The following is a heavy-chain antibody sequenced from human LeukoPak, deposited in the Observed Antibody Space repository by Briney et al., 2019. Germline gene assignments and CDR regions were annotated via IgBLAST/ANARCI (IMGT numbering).Heavy chain of an antibody. V-gene: IGHV3-66*01. CDR2: IYSGGST. CDR1: GLTVSSNY. CDR3: ARGGSNFDY. D-gene: IGHD2-2*01. J-gene: IGHJ4*02. Sequence: PGGSLRLSCAASGLTVSSNYMSWVRLAPGKGLEWVALIYSGGSTSYADSVKGRFTISRDSSKNTLYLQMNSLRAEDTAVYYCARGGSNFDYWGQGTLVTVSS.